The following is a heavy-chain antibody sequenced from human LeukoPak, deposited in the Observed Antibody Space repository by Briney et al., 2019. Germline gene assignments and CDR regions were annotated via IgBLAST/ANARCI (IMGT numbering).Heavy chain of an antibody. CDR1: GGTFSSYA. CDR3: AREDERYCSGGSCYRGDYYYGMDV. V-gene: IGHV1-69*06. J-gene: IGHJ6*04. CDR2: IIPVFGTA. Sequence: ASVKVSCKASGGTFSSYAISWVRQAPGQGLEWMGGIIPVFGTANYAQKFQGRVTITANKSTSTAYMELSSLRSEDTAVYYCAREDERYCSGGSCYRGDYYYGMDVWGKGTTVTVSS. D-gene: IGHD2-15*01.